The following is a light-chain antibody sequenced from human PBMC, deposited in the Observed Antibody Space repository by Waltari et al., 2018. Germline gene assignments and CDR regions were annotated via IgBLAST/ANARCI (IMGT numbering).Light chain of an antibody. CDR3: AAWDDSLNGVV. J-gene: IGLJ2*01. V-gene: IGLV1-44*01. Sequence: QSVLTQPPSASGTPGQRVTISCSGSSSNIGSNTVNWYQQLPGTAPKLLIYSNKQRPSGVPDRFSGSKSGTSASLAISGLRSEDEADYYCAAWDDSLNGVVFGGGTKLTVL. CDR1: SSNIGSNT. CDR2: SNK.